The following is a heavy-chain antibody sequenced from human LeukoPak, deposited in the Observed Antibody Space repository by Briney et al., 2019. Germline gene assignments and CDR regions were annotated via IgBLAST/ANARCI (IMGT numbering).Heavy chain of an antibody. CDR3: AREGGSGSPYYFDN. V-gene: IGHV3-43D*03. Sequence: GGSLRLSCAASGFTFDDYAMHWVRQAPGKGLEWVSLISWDGGSTYYADSVKGRFTISRDNSKNSLYLQMNSLRAEDTALYYCAREGGSGSPYYFDNWGQGTLVTVSS. CDR2: ISWDGGST. J-gene: IGHJ4*02. D-gene: IGHD1-26*01. CDR1: GFTFDDYA.